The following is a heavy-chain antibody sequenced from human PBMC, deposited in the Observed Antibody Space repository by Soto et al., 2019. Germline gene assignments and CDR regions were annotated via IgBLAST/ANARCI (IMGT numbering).Heavy chain of an antibody. V-gene: IGHV4-34*01. D-gene: IGHD2-21*02. Sequence: SETLSLTCAVYGGSFSGYYWSWIRQPPGKGLEWIGEINHSGSTNYNPPLKSRVTISVDTSKNQFSLKLSSVTAADTAVYYCARAPGGDDCYWKSWGQGTLVT. J-gene: IGHJ4*02. CDR2: INHSGST. CDR1: GGSFSGYY. CDR3: ARAPGGDDCYWKS.